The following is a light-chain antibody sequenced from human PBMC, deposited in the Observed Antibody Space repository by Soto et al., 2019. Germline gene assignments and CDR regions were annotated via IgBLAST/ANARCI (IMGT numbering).Light chain of an antibody. J-gene: IGKJ5*01. V-gene: IGKV3-11*01. CDR2: DAS. CDR1: QSVSSY. CDR3: QQSSNWIN. Sequence: EIVLTQSPATLSLSPGERATLSCRASQSVSSYLAWYQQKPGQAPRLLIYDASNRATGIPARFSGSGSGTDFSLHISSLEPEDFAVYYRQQSSNWINFGQGTRLESK.